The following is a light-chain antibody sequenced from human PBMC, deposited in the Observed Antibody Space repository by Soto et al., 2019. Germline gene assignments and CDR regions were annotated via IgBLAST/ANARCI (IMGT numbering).Light chain of an antibody. CDR3: QQYGSSPWT. V-gene: IGKV3-20*01. J-gene: IGKJ1*01. CDR1: QSVSSY. CDR2: DAS. Sequence: EIVLTQPPATLSLSPGERATLSCRASQSVSSYLAWYQQKPGQAPRLLIYDASNRATGIPARFSGSGSGTDFTLTISRLEPEDFAVYYCQQYGSSPWTFGQGTKVDIK.